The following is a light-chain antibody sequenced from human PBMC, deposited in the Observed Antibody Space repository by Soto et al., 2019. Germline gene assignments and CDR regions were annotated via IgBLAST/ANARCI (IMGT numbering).Light chain of an antibody. J-gene: IGLJ1*01. V-gene: IGLV2-8*01. CDR2: EVN. CDR1: SSDIGGYNY. CDR3: SSYAGSSNV. Sequence: QSALTQPASVSGSPGQSITISCTGTSSDIGGYNYVSWYQQHPGKAPKLMIYEVNKRPSGVPDRFSGSKSGNTASLTVSGLQAEDEADYYCSSYAGSSNVFGTGTK.